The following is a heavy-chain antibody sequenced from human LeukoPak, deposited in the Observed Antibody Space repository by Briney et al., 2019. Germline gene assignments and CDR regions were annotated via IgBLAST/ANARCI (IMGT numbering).Heavy chain of an antibody. J-gene: IGHJ6*03. CDR3: AKRGSGWYEDYYYYMDV. CDR2: IGGSGGGT. V-gene: IGHV3-23*01. CDR1: GFTFSSYG. D-gene: IGHD6-19*01. Sequence: GGSLRLSCAASGFTFSSYGMSWVRQAPGKGLEWVSAIGGSGGGTYYADSVKGRFTISRDNSKNTLYLQMNSLRAEDTAVYYCAKRGSGWYEDYYYYMDVWGKGTAVTISS.